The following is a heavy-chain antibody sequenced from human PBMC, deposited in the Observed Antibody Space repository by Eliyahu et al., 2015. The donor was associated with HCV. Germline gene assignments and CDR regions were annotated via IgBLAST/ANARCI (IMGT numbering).Heavy chain of an antibody. V-gene: IGHV3-33*01. CDR3: ARDTRKQVLGAFDI. D-gene: IGHD1/OR15-1a*01. J-gene: IGHJ3*02. CDR2: IXYDGSNK. CDR1: GXTFSSYG. Sequence: QVQLVESGGGVVQPGRSLRLSCAAXGXTFSSYGMHWVRQAPGKGLEWVAVIXYDGSNKYYADSVKGRFTISRDNSKNTLYLQMNSLRAEDTAVYYCARDTRKQVLGAFDIWGQGTMVTVSS.